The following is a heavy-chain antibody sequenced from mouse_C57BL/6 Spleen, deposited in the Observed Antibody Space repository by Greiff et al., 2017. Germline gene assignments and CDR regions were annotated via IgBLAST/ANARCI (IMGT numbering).Heavy chain of an antibody. Sequence: VQLQQPGAELVRPGSSVKLSCKASGYTFTSYWMHWVKQRPIQGLEWIGNIDPSDSETHYNQKFKDKATLTVDKSSSTAYMQLSSLTSEDSAVYYCAIKDPYYYGSSFYFDYWGQGTTLTVSS. D-gene: IGHD1-1*01. CDR2: IDPSDSET. CDR3: AIKDPYYYGSSFYFDY. J-gene: IGHJ2*01. CDR1: GYTFTSYW. V-gene: IGHV1-52*01.